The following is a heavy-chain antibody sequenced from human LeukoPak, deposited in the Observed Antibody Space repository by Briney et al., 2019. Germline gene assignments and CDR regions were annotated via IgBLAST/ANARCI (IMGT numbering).Heavy chain of an antibody. CDR3: ATSVTGYSSPFYY. Sequence: GGSLRLSCAASGFTFSSYAMGGVRQAPGKGVEGVTFIRYDGSDNYYVHSVEGRFTISSDNSKNTLYLQMNSLRAEDTAVYYCATSVTGYSSPFYYWGQGTLVTVSP. CDR2: IRYDGSDN. J-gene: IGHJ4*02. CDR1: GFTFSSYA. D-gene: IGHD6-13*01. V-gene: IGHV3-30*02.